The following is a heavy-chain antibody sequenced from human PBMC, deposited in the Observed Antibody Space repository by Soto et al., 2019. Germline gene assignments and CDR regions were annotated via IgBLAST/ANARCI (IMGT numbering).Heavy chain of an antibody. V-gene: IGHV1-69*01. CDR2: IIPIFGTA. D-gene: IGHD3-22*01. J-gene: IGHJ4*02. CDR1: GGTFSSYA. CDR3: ARDRYYYDSSGYYLDY. Sequence: QVQLVQSGAEVKKPGSSVKVSCKASGGTFSSYAISWVRQAPGQGLEWMGGIIPIFGTANYAQKFQGRVTITADESTSTADMELSSLRSEDTAVYYCARDRYYYDSSGYYLDYWGQGTLVTVSS.